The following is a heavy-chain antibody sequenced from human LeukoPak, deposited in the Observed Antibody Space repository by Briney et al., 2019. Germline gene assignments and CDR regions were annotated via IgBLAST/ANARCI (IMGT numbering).Heavy chain of an antibody. Sequence: SETLSLTCAVYGGSFSGYYWSWIRQPPGKGLEWIGEINHSGSTNYNPSLKSRVTISVDTSKNQFSLKLSSVTAADTAVYYCARESGSYSSSYRFDSGGQGTLVTVSS. CDR2: INHSGST. CDR1: GGSFSGYY. J-gene: IGHJ4*02. V-gene: IGHV4-34*01. CDR3: ARESGSYSSSYRFDS. D-gene: IGHD6-6*01.